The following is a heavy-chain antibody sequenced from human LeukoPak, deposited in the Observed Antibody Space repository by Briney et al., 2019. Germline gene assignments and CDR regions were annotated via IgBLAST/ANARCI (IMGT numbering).Heavy chain of an antibody. Sequence: SQTLSLTCTVSGGSISSGGYYWSWIRQHPGKGLEWIGYIYYSGSTYYNPSLKSRVTISVDTSKNQFSLKLSSVTAADTAVYYCAGVGLWFGNLDYWGQGTLVTVSS. CDR3: AGVGLWFGNLDY. CDR2: IYYSGST. D-gene: IGHD3-10*01. J-gene: IGHJ4*02. V-gene: IGHV4-31*03. CDR1: GGSISSGGYY.